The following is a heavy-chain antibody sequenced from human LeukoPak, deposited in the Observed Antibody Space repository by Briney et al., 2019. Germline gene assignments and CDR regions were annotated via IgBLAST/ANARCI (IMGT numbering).Heavy chain of an antibody. D-gene: IGHD2-15*01. J-gene: IGHJ4*02. Sequence: SETLSLTCTVSHYSINDGYYWGWIRQPPGRGLEWIGNTYKDGTTHYNSSFSSRVTISVDASKNQFSLRLSSVTAADTAVYYCARVTGYVVEDYFDYWGQGTLVTVSS. CDR1: HYSINDGYY. CDR3: ARVTGYVVEDYFDY. CDR2: TYKDGTT. V-gene: IGHV4-38-2*02.